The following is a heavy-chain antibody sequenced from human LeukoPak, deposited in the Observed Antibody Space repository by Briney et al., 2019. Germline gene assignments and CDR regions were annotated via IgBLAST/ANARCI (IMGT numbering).Heavy chain of an antibody. J-gene: IGHJ3*02. CDR2: INHSGST. Sequence: SETLSLTCAVYGGSFSGYYWSWIRKPPGKGLEWIGEINHSGSTNYNPSLKSRVTISVDTSKNQFSLKLSSVTAADTAVYYCARIGSPGAFDIWGQGTMVTVSS. CDR1: GGSFSGYY. V-gene: IGHV4-34*01. D-gene: IGHD1-26*01. CDR3: ARIGSPGAFDI.